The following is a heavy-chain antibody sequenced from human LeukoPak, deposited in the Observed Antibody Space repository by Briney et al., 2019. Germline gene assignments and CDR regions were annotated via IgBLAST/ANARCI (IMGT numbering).Heavy chain of an antibody. CDR3: AIYDYDYVWGSYRLNNWFDP. CDR1: GYTFTSYD. Sequence: ASVKVSCKASGYTFTSYDINWVRQATGQGLEWMGWMDPNSGNTGYAQKFQGRVTMTRNTSISTAYMELSSLRSDDTAVYYCAIYDYDYVWGSYRLNNWFDPWGQGTLVTVSS. V-gene: IGHV1-8*01. CDR2: MDPNSGNT. J-gene: IGHJ5*02. D-gene: IGHD3-16*02.